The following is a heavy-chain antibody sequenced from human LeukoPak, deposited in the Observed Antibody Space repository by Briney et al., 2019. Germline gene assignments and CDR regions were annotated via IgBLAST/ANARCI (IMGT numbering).Heavy chain of an antibody. V-gene: IGHV4-34*01. CDR3: AGDEYSSSSANN. D-gene: IGHD6-6*01. J-gene: IGHJ4*02. Sequence: SETLSLTCAVYGGSFSGYYWSWIRQPPGKGLEWIGEINHSGSTNYNPSLKSRVTISVDTSKNQFSLKLSSVTAADTAVYHCAGDEYSSSSANNWGQGTLVTVSS. CDR2: INHSGST. CDR1: GGSFSGYY.